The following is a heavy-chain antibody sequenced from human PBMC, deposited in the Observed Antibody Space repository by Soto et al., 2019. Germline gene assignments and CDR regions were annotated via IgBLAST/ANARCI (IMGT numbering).Heavy chain of an antibody. V-gene: IGHV1-18*01. J-gene: IGHJ5*02. CDR2: ISAYNGNT. D-gene: IGHD4-17*01. CDR3: AKVEGYGDYDDSIAP. Sequence: ASVKVSCKASGGTFSSYTISWVRQAPGQGLEWMGWISAYNGNTNYAQKLQGRVTMTTDTSTSTAYMELRSLRSDDTAVYYCAKVEGYGDYDDSIAPWGQGTLVTVSS. CDR1: GGTFSSYT.